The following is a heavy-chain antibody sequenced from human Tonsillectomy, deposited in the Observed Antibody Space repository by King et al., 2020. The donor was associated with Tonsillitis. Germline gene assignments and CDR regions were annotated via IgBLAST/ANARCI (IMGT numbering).Heavy chain of an antibody. D-gene: IGHD3-22*01. CDR3: ATDRRGYDGSPGHAFDS. V-gene: IGHV4-39*01. J-gene: IGHJ3*02. Sequence: QLQESGPGLVKPSETLSLTCTVSGASVSTRSYYWGWIRQPRGKGLEWIGSVYYSGTTYYNPSLKSRVTISVDTSKNQFSLKLGSVTAADTAVYYCATDRRGYDGSPGHAFDSWGQGTRVTVSS. CDR2: VYYSGTT. CDR1: GASVSTRSYY.